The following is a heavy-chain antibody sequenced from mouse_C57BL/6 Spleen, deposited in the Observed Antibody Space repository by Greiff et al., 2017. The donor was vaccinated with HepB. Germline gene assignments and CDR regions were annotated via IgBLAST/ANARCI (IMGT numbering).Heavy chain of an antibody. J-gene: IGHJ3*01. CDR2: IDPENGDT. CDR1: GFNIKDDY. V-gene: IGHV14-4*01. CDR3: TYGDEGFAY. D-gene: IGHD2-13*01. Sequence: EVQLQQSGAELVRPGASVKLSCTASGFNIKDDYMHWVKQRPEQGLEWIGWIDPENGDTEYASKFQGKSTITADTSSNTAYLQLSSLTSEDTAVYYCTYGDEGFAYWGQGTLVTVSA.